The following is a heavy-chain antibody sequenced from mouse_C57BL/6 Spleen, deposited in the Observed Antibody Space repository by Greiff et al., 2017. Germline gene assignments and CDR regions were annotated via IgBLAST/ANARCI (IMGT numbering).Heavy chain of an antibody. J-gene: IGHJ4*01. CDR2: IRLKSDNYAT. Sequence: EVMLVESGGGLVQPGGSMKLSCVASGFTFSNYWMNWVRQSPEKGLEWVAQIRLKSDNYATHYAESVKGRFTISRDDSKSSVYLQMNNLRAEDTGIYYCTGSNYYAMDYWGQGTSVTVSS. CDR3: TGSNYYAMDY. V-gene: IGHV6-3*01. CDR1: GFTFSNYW.